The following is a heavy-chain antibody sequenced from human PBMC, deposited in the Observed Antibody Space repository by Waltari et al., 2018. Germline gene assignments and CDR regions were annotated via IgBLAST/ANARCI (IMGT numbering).Heavy chain of an antibody. CDR2: ISRSGSTI. D-gene: IGHD6-25*01. V-gene: IGHV3-48*03. J-gene: IGHJ4*02. Sequence: EVQLVESGGGLVQPGGSLRLSCAASGFTFSSYEMNWVRQAPGKGREWFSYISRSGSTISYAYSLKCRFTISRDNAKNSLYLQMNSLVAEDTAVYYCARQGIAARGHDYWGQGTLVTVSS. CDR1: GFTFSSYE. CDR3: ARQGIAARGHDY.